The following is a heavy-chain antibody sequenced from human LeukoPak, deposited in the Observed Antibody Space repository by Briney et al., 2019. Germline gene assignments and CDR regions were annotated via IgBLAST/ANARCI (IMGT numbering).Heavy chain of an antibody. Sequence: GRFLRLSCAASGFTFTGYTMHWVRQAPGKGLEWVAVISYDGSNKYFADSVKGRFTISRDNSKNTLYLQMNSLRAEDTAVYYCARDLMKYSDSSGCLDYWGQGTLVTVSS. CDR1: GFTFTGYT. D-gene: IGHD3-22*01. V-gene: IGHV3-30-3*01. CDR2: ISYDGSNK. J-gene: IGHJ4*02. CDR3: ARDLMKYSDSSGCLDY.